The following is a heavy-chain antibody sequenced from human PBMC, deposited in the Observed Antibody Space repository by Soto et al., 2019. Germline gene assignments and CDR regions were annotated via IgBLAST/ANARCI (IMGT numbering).Heavy chain of an antibody. V-gene: IGHV4-39*01. CDR3: ARRNGIAAAGDFDY. CDR2: IYYSGNT. D-gene: IGHD6-13*01. Sequence: SETLSLTCTVSGDSISSSNYYWGWIRQPPGKGLEWIGSIYYSGNTDYNPSLKSRLTISVDTSKNQFSLKLSSVTAADTAVYYCARRNGIAAAGDFDYWGQGTLVTVSS. J-gene: IGHJ4*02. CDR1: GDSISSSNYY.